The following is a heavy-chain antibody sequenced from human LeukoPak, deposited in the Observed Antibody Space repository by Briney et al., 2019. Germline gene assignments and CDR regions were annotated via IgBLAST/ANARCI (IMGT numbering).Heavy chain of an antibody. D-gene: IGHD3-16*01. Sequence: PGGSLRLSCAASGFTFDDYAMHWVRQAPGKGLECVSGISWNSGSIGYADSVKGRFTISRDNAKNSLYLQMNSLRAEDTALYYCAKALGALDIWGQGTMVTVSS. V-gene: IGHV3-9*01. CDR3: AKALGALDI. CDR1: GFTFDDYA. J-gene: IGHJ3*02. CDR2: ISWNSGSI.